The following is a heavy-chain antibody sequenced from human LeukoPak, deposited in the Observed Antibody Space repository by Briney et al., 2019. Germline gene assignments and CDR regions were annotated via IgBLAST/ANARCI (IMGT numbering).Heavy chain of an antibody. D-gene: IGHD3-3*01. J-gene: IGHJ4*02. CDR3: ARTHYDFWSGIVYYFDY. CDR1: GFTFSSYS. Sequence: GGSLRLSCAASGFTFSSYSMNWVRQAPGKGLEWVSYISSSSSTIYYADSVKGRFTISRDNAKNSLYLQMNSLRAEDTAVYYCARTHYDFWSGIVYYFDYWGQGTLVTVSS. CDR2: ISSSSSTI. V-gene: IGHV3-48*01.